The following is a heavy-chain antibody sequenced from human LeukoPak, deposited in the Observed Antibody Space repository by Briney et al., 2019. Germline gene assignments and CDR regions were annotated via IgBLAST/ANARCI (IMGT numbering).Heavy chain of an antibody. Sequence: GGSLRLSCAASGFTSSSYEMNWVRQAPGKGLEWVSYISSSGSTIYYADSGKGRFNISRDNAKNSLYLQMKSLRAEDTAVYYCAELGITMIGGVWGKGTTVTISS. CDR2: ISSSGSTI. CDR1: GFTSSSYE. J-gene: IGHJ6*04. D-gene: IGHD3-10*02. CDR3: AELGITMIGGV. V-gene: IGHV3-48*03.